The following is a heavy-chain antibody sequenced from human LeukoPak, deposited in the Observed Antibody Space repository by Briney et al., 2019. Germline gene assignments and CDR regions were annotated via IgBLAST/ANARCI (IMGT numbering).Heavy chain of an antibody. CDR1: GGSFSGYY. CDR2: INHSGST. D-gene: IGHD5-18*01. CDR3: ARNQLWIPYNWFDP. V-gene: IGHV4-34*01. J-gene: IGHJ5*02. Sequence: SETLSLTCAVYGGSFSGYYWSWIRQPPGKGLEWIGEINHSGSTNYNPSLKSRVTISVDTSKNQFSLKLSSVTAADTAVYYCARNQLWIPYNWFDPWGQGTLVTVSS.